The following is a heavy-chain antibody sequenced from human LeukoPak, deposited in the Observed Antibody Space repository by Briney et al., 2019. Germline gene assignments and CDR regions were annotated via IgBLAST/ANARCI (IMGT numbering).Heavy chain of an antibody. V-gene: IGHV3-30*18. D-gene: IGHD3-16*01. CDR2: ISYDGSNK. CDR3: AKEVRGDAFDI. CDR1: GFTFSNYG. Sequence: GGSLRLSCADSGFTFSNYGMSWVRQAPGKGLEWVAVISYDGSNKDYADSVKGRFTISRDNTKNTLFLQMNSLRAEDTAVYYCAKEVRGDAFDIWGQGTMVTVSS. J-gene: IGHJ3*02.